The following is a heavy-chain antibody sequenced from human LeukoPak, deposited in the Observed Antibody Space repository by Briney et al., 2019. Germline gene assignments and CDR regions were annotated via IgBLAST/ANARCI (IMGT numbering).Heavy chain of an antibody. CDR3: ARPTGRGGYPTDPFDI. Sequence: SETLSLTCAVSGGSIRSSNWWSCVRQPPGKGLEWIGEIYHSGGTTNYNPSLKSRVTISVDKSNNQFSLQLSSVTAADTALYYCARPTGRGGYPTDPFDIWGQGTMVTVSS. V-gene: IGHV4-4*02. D-gene: IGHD6-25*01. CDR2: IYHSGGTT. CDR1: GGSIRSSNW. J-gene: IGHJ3*02.